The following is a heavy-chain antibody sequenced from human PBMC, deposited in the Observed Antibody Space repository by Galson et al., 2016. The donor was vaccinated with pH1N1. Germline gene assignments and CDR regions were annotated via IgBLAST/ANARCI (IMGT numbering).Heavy chain of an antibody. D-gene: IGHD2-2*02. CDR1: GGSFSTSS. J-gene: IGHJ3*01. CDR3: ARINNKRGEAIRDDAFDV. Sequence: ETLSLTCAVYGGSFSTSSWGWIRQPPGKGLEWIGGINHSGSATYNASLKSRVTISVDRSKNHFSLTLNSVNAADTAIYYCARINNKRGEAIRDDAFDVWGQGTLVTVSS. V-gene: IGHV4-34*01. CDR2: INHSGSA.